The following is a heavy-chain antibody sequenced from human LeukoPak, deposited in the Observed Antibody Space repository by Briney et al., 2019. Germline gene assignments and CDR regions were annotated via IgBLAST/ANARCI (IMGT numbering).Heavy chain of an antibody. D-gene: IGHD4-17*01. CDR2: IKQDGSEK. V-gene: IGHV3-7*01. CDR3: ARDEGDTVTTHRFDI. Sequence: GGSLRLSCAASGFTFSSYWMTWVRQAPGKGLEWVANIKQDGSEKYYVDSVKGRFTISRDNAKNSLYLQMNSLRAEDTAVYYCARDEGDTVTTHRFDIWGRGTLVTVSS. J-gene: IGHJ2*01. CDR1: GFTFSSYW.